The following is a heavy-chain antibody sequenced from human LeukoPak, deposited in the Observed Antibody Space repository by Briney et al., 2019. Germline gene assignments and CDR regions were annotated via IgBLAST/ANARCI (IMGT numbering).Heavy chain of an antibody. CDR1: GFTFSSYS. Sequence: GGSLRLSCAASGFTFSSYSMNWVRQAPGKGLEWVSSISSSSSYIYYADSVKGRFTISGDNAKNSLYLQMNSLRAEDTAVYYCARDRGRSSSFDYWGQGTLVTVSS. CDR3: ARDRGRSSSFDY. J-gene: IGHJ4*02. CDR2: ISSSSSYI. V-gene: IGHV3-21*01. D-gene: IGHD2-2*01.